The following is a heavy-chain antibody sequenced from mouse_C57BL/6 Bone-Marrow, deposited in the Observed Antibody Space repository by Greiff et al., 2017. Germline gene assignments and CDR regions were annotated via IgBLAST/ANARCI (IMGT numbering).Heavy chain of an antibody. CDR2: IHPNSGST. D-gene: IGHD2-4*01. Sequence: QVQLQQPGAELVKPGASVKLSCKASGYTFTSYWMHWVKQRPGQGLEWIGMIHPNSGSTNYNEKFKSKATLTVDKSSSTAYMQLSSLTSEGSAVYDCARGGAIYNEYGYAMDYWGQGTSVTVSS. V-gene: IGHV1-64*01. CDR3: ARGGAIYNEYGYAMDY. CDR1: GYTFTSYW. J-gene: IGHJ4*01.